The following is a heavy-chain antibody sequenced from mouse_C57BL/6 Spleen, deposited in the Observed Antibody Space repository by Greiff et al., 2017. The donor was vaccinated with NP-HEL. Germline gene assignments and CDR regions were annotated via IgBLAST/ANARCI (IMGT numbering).Heavy chain of an antibody. CDR3: ASGPFLAY. CDR2: IWGVGST. V-gene: IGHV2-6*01. Sequence: VQLQESGPGLVAPSQSLSITCTVSGFSLTSYGVDWVRQSPGKGLEWLGVIWGVGSTNYNSALKSRLSISKDNSKSQVFLKMNSLQTDDTAMYYCASGPFLAYWGQGTLVTVSA. J-gene: IGHJ3*01. CDR1: GFSLTSYG.